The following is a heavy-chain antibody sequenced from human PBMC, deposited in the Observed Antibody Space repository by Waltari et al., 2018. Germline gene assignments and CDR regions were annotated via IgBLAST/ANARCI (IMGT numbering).Heavy chain of an antibody. Sequence: EVQLVESGGGLVQPGGSLRLSCAASGFTFSSYAMSWVRQAPGKGLEWVSAISGSGGSTYYADSVKGRFTISRDNSKNTLYLQMNSLRAEDTAVYYCVNGGPNSYYYYYYMDVWGKGTTVTVSS. J-gene: IGHJ6*03. CDR2: ISGSGGST. CDR3: VNGGPNSYYYYYYMDV. V-gene: IGHV3-23*04. CDR1: GFTFSSYA.